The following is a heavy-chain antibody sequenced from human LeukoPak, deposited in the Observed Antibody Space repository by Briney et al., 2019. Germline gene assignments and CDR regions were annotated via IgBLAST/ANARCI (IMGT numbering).Heavy chain of an antibody. CDR1: GGSISSYY. V-gene: IGHV4-59*01. Sequence: SETLSLTCTVSGGSISSYYWSWIRQPPRKGLECLRYIYYSESTNYNPSLKSRVTISVDTSKKQFSLKLSSVTAADTAVYYCARARRDGHMLIDYWGQGTLVTVSS. D-gene: IGHD5-24*01. J-gene: IGHJ4*02. CDR3: ARARRDGHMLIDY. CDR2: IYYSEST.